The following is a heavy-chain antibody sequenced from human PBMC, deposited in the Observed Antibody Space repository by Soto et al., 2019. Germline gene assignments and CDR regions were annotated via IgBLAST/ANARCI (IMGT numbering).Heavy chain of an antibody. CDR1: GFILSGYD. J-gene: IGHJ6*02. D-gene: IGHD6-19*01. CDR3: ARAGYVSSGYYFYAMDV. Sequence: EVQLVESGGGLVQPGGSLRLSCVASGFILSGYDMHWVRQATGEGLEWVSAIGTAGDPYYSGSVKGRFTISRGNAENSVYLQMNSLRAGDTAVYYCARAGYVSSGYYFYAMDVWGPGTTVTVSS. V-gene: IGHV3-13*05. CDR2: IGTAGDP.